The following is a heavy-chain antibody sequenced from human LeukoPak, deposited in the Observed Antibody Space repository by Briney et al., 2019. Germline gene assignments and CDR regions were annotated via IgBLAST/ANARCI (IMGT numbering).Heavy chain of an antibody. CDR2: INPNSGGT. J-gene: IGHJ4*02. CDR1: GYTFTGYY. Sequence: ASVKVSCKASGYTFTGYYMHCVRQAPGQGLEWMGCINPNSGGTNYAQKFQGRVTMTRDTSISTAYMELSRLRSDDTAVYYCARDPRSVAGRSDYWGQGTLVTVSS. CDR3: ARDPRSVAGRSDY. D-gene: IGHD6-19*01. V-gene: IGHV1-2*02.